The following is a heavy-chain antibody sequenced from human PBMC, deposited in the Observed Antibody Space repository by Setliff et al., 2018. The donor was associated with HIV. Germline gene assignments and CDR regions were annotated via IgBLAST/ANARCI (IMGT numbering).Heavy chain of an antibody. V-gene: IGHV3-23*01. Sequence: GGSLRLSCAASGFIFSTYGMSWVRQAPGKGLEWVSAISGSTGWADYADSVKGRFTISRDNSKNTLYLQLTRLRAEDTAIYYCARLNWNDDYFD. J-gene: IGHJ4*01. CDR2: ISGSTGWA. CDR1: GFIFSTYG. CDR3: ARLNWNDDYFD. D-gene: IGHD1-1*01.